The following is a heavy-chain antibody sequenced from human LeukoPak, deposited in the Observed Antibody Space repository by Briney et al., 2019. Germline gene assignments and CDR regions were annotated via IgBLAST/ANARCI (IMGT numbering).Heavy chain of an antibody. V-gene: IGHV4-59*08. CDR3: ARRWAYGMDV. D-gene: IGHD1-26*01. J-gene: IGHJ6*02. CDR2: IFYTGST. CDR1: GGSISGSY. Sequence: PSETLSLTCTVSGGSISGSYWSWIRRPPGKGLEWLGYIFYTGSTNYNPSLKSRVTISVDTSKNQFSLKLSSVTAADTAVYFCARRWAYGMDVWGQGTTVTVSS.